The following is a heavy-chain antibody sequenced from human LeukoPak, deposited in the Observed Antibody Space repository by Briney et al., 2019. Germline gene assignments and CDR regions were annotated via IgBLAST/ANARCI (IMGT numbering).Heavy chain of an antibody. Sequence: GGSLRLSCAASGFTFSNYWMDWVRQAPGKGLMWVSRINTDGSSTGYADSVKGRFTISRDNSKNTLYLQMNSLRAEDTAVYYCAKDRQYYDILTGYDYWGQGTLVTVSS. D-gene: IGHD3-9*01. CDR3: AKDRQYYDILTGYDY. CDR1: GFTFSNYW. J-gene: IGHJ4*02. CDR2: INTDGSST. V-gene: IGHV3-74*01.